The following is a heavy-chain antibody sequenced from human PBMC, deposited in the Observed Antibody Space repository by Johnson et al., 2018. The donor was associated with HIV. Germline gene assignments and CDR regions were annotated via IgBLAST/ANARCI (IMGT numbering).Heavy chain of an antibody. V-gene: IGHV3-30-3*01. J-gene: IGHJ3*02. CDR1: GFTFSSYA. CDR2: ISYDGSNK. CDR3: ARDSARTYYYGSGSPPSAFDI. D-gene: IGHD3-10*01. Sequence: QVQLVESGGGVVQPGRSLRLSCAASGFTFSSYAMHWVRQAPGKGLAWVAVISYDGSNKYYADSVKGRFTLPRHHSKNPLYLQMNSLRAEDTAVYYRARDSARTYYYGSGSPPSAFDIWGQGTMVTVSS.